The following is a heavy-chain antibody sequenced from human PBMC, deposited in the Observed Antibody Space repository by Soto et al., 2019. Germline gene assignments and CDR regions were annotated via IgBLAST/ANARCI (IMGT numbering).Heavy chain of an antibody. CDR1: GGSISSSSYY. CDR3: ARQIFGNYIFDY. V-gene: IGHV4-39*01. CDR2: IYYSGST. D-gene: IGHD1-7*01. Sequence: QLQLQESGPGLVKPSETLSLTCTVSGGSISSSSYYWGWIRQPPGKGLEWIGSIYYSGSTYYNPSLKSRVTISVDTSKNQFSLKLSSVNAAHTAVYYCARQIFGNYIFDYWGQGTLVTVSS. J-gene: IGHJ4*02.